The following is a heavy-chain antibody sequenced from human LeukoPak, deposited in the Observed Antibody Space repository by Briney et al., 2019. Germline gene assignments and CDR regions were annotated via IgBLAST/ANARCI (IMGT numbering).Heavy chain of an antibody. D-gene: IGHD3-9*01. CDR2: ISSSSSYI. Sequence: GGSLRLSCAASGFTFSSYSMNWVRQAPGKGLEWVSSISSSSSYIYYADSVKGRFTISRDNAKNSLYLQMNSLRAEDTAVYYCARRDILTEVFDYWGQGTLVTVSS. CDR1: GFTFSSYS. V-gene: IGHV3-21*01. J-gene: IGHJ4*02. CDR3: ARRDILTEVFDY.